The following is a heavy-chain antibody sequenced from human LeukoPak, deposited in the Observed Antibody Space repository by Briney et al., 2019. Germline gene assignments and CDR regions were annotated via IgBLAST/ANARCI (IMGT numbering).Heavy chain of an antibody. J-gene: IGHJ6*01. CDR1: GYTFSNYW. CDR3: ARTSTGPGFYYGMDV. V-gene: IGHV5-51*01. CDR2: IYPGDSDA. D-gene: IGHD7-27*01. Sequence: EALKISCKGSGYTFSNYWIDWVRQVPGRGLEWMGTIYPGDSDARYSPSFQGQVTFSADKSTNTAYLQWSSLKASDIAMYYCARTSTGPGFYYGMDVWGQGTTVTVSS.